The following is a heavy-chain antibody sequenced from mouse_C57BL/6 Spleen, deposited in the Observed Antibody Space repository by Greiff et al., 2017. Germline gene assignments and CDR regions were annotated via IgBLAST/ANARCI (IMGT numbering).Heavy chain of an antibody. CDR2: ISDGGSYT. D-gene: IGHD2-2*01. V-gene: IGHV5-4*01. Sequence: EVKLMESGGGLVKPGGSLKLSCAASGFTFSSYAMSWVRQTPEKRLEWVATISDGGSYTYYPDNVKGRFTISRDNAKNNLYLQMSHLKSEDTAMYYCARDRDYGYDAWFAYWGQGTLVTVSA. CDR3: ARDRDYGYDAWFAY. J-gene: IGHJ3*01. CDR1: GFTFSSYA.